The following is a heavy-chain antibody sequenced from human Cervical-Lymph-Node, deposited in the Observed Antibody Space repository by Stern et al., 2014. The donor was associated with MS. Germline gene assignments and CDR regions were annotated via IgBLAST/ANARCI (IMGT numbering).Heavy chain of an antibody. CDR3: AYGSDIWSGYRYDWFDP. Sequence: QVTLKESGPTLVKPTETLTLTCTFSGFSLSTTGVGVGWIRQPPGKALEWLALIYWDDDKRYSQSLKSRLTVTKDTSKNEVVLSMTNMDPEDTGTYYCAYGSDIWSGYRYDWFDPWGQGTLVTVSS. CDR2: IYWDDDK. CDR1: GFSLSTTGVG. D-gene: IGHD3-3*01. V-gene: IGHV2-5*02. J-gene: IGHJ5*02.